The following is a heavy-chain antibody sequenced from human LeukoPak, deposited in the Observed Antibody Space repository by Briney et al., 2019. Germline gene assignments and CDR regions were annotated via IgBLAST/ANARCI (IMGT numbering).Heavy chain of an antibody. CDR1: GFTFSSYE. V-gene: IGHV3-48*03. Sequence: GGSLRLSCAATGFTFSSYEMNWVRQAPGKGLEWVSYISSSGSTIYYADSVKGRFTISRDNAKNPLYLQMNSLRAEDTAVYYCARDIPAVAFDIWGQGTMVTVSS. CDR2: ISSSGSTI. J-gene: IGHJ3*02. CDR3: ARDIPAVAFDI.